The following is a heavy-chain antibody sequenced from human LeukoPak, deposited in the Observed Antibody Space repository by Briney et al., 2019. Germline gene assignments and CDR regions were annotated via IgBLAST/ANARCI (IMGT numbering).Heavy chain of an antibody. CDR1: GGSISSYY. J-gene: IGHJ6*03. CDR3: ATSDTDDYDYYYMDV. V-gene: IGHV4-4*07. Sequence: SETLSLTCTVSGGSISSYYWSWIRQPAGKGLEWIGRIYTSGSTNYNPSLKSRVTMSVDTSKSQFSLKLSSVTAADTAVYYCATSDTDDYDYYYMDVWGKGTTVTVSS. D-gene: IGHD5-18*01. CDR2: IYTSGST.